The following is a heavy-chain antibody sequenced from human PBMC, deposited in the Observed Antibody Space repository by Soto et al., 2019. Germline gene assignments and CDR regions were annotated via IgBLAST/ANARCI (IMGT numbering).Heavy chain of an antibody. J-gene: IGHJ6*02. Sequence: PGESLKISCKGSGYSFTSYWIGWVRQMPGKGLEWMGIIYPGDSDTRYSPSFQGQVTISADKSISTAYLQWSSLKASDTAMYYCARRTRTYYYDSSGWASPPNYGMDVWGQGTTVTVSS. CDR2: IYPGDSDT. V-gene: IGHV5-51*01. CDR3: ARRTRTYYYDSSGWASPPNYGMDV. D-gene: IGHD3-22*01. CDR1: GYSFTSYW.